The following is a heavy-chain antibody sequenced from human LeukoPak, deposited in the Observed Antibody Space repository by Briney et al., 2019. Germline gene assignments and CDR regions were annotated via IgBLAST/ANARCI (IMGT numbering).Heavy chain of an antibody. CDR2: ISSSSSYI. V-gene: IGHV3-21*01. D-gene: IGHD6-13*01. J-gene: IGHJ6*04. CDR1: GFTFSSYS. CDR3: ARDRSSSWYPEV. Sequence: GGSLRLSCAASGFTFSSYSMNWVRQAPGKGLEWVSSISSSSSYIYYADSVKGRFTISRDNAKNSLYLQMNSLRAEDTAVYYCARDRSSSWYPEVWGEGTTVTVSS.